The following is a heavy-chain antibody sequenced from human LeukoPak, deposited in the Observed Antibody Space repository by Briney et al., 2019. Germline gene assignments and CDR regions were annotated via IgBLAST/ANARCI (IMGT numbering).Heavy chain of an antibody. V-gene: IGHV1-18*01. CDR1: GYTFTCYG. J-gene: IGHJ5*02. CDR2: ISAYNGNT. D-gene: IGHD1-26*01. Sequence: ASVKVSCKASGYTFTCYGISWVRQAPGQGLEWMGWISAYNGNTNYAQKLQGRVTMTTDTSTSTAYMELRSLRSDDTAVYYCARIIVGATGGLNWFDPWGQGTLVTVSS. CDR3: ARIIVGATGGLNWFDP.